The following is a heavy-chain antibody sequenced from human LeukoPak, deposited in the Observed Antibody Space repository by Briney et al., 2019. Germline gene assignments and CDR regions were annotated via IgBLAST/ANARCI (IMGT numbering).Heavy chain of an antibody. V-gene: IGHV3-23*01. CDR2: IIGGGGST. Sequence: PGGSLRLSCVASGFTFSAYWMSWVRQAPGKGLEWVSGIIGGGGSTYYADSVKGRFTISGDNSRNTLFLQMNSLRAEDTAVYYCAHGAMYQLDYWGQGTLVTVSS. CDR3: AHGAMYQLDY. D-gene: IGHD2-2*01. CDR1: GFTFSAYW. J-gene: IGHJ4*02.